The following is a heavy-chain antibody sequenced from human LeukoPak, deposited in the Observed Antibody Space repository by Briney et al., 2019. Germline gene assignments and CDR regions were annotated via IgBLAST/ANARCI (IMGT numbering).Heavy chain of an antibody. J-gene: IGHJ5*02. D-gene: IGHD1-26*01. CDR1: GGTFSSYA. V-gene: IGHV1-69*05. Sequence: ASVKVSCKASGGTFSSYAISWVRQAPGQGLEWMGGIIPIFGTANYAQKFQSRVTITTDESTSTAYMGLSSLRSEDTAVYYCARAGSYYFVSWFDPWGQGTLVTVSS. CDR3: ARAGSYYFVSWFDP. CDR2: IIPIFGTA.